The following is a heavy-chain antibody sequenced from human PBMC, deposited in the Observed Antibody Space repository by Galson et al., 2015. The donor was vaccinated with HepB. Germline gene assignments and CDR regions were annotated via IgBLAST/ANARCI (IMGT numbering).Heavy chain of an antibody. D-gene: IGHD3-22*01. CDR2: IWYDGSTT. V-gene: IGHV3-33*01. Sequence: SLRLSCAASGFTFNSYGMHWVRQAPGKGLKWVARIWYDGSTTYYGDSVKGRFTISRDNSKNTLYLQMNGLRAEDTAVYYCARAQITMMTGYFDSWGQGTLVTVSS. CDR1: GFTFNSYG. CDR3: ARAQITMMTGYFDS. J-gene: IGHJ4*02.